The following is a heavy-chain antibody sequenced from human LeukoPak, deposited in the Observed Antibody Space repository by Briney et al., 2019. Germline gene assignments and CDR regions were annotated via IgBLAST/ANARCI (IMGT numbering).Heavy chain of an antibody. V-gene: IGHV4-34*01. Sequence: PSETLSLTCAVYGGSFSGYYWSWIRQPPGKGLEWIGEINHSGSTNYNPSLKSRVTISVDTSKNQFSLKLSSVTAADTAVYYCARGGFCSGGSCYSARNWFDPWGQGTLVTVSS. J-gene: IGHJ5*02. CDR1: GGSFSGYY. CDR3: ARGGFCSGGSCYSARNWFDP. D-gene: IGHD2-15*01. CDR2: INHSGST.